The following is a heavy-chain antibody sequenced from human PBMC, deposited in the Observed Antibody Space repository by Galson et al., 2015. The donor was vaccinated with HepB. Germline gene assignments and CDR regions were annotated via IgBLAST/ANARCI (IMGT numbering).Heavy chain of an antibody. CDR2: IYHSGST. Sequence: TLSLTCAVSGGSISSGGYSWSWIRQPPGKGLEWIGYIYHSGSTYYNPSLKSRVTISVDRSKNQFSLKLSSVTAADTAVYYCARGASGYSGYGRVIYWGQGTLVTVSS. V-gene: IGHV4-30-2*01. CDR3: ARGASGYSGYGRVIY. CDR1: GGSISSGGYS. D-gene: IGHD5-12*01. J-gene: IGHJ4*02.